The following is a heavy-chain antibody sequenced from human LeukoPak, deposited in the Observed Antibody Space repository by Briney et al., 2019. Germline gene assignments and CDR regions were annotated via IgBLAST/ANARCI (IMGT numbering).Heavy chain of an antibody. Sequence: PGRSLRLSCAASGFTFSSYAMHWVRQAPGKGLEWVAVISYDGSNKYYADSVKGRFTISRDNSKNTLYLQMNSLRAEDTAVYYCARDGCSSTSCYFWAREAGHDYWGQGTLVTVSS. V-gene: IGHV3-30-3*01. CDR3: ARDGCSSTSCYFWAREAGHDY. CDR1: GFTFSSYA. J-gene: IGHJ4*02. D-gene: IGHD2-2*01. CDR2: ISYDGSNK.